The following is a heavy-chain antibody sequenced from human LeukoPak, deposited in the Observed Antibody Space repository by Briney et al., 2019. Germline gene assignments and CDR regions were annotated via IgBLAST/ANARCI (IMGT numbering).Heavy chain of an antibody. J-gene: IGHJ4*02. CDR2: IYYSGST. V-gene: IGHV4-31*03. CDR1: GASISSGGYY. Sequence: SETLSLTCTVSGASISSGGYYWSWIRQHPEKGLEWIGYIYYSGSTYYNPSLKSRVTISVDTSKNQFSLKLSSVTAADTAVYYCAREYMIVVPHRYFDYWGQGTLVTVSS. D-gene: IGHD3-22*01. CDR3: AREYMIVVPHRYFDY.